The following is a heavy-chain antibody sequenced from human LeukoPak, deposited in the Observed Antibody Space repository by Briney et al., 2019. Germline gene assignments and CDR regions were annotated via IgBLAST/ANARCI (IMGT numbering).Heavy chain of an antibody. J-gene: IGHJ4*02. CDR1: GFAFSSYA. D-gene: IGHD6-19*01. CDR2: TSGSGGST. Sequence: GGSLRLSCAASGFAFSSYALSWVRQAPGKGLEWVSATSGSGGSTYSADSVKGRFTISRDNSKNTLYLQMNSLRAEDTAVYYCAKGRILGWYSSDYFDYWGQGTLVTVSS. CDR3: AKGRILGWYSSDYFDY. V-gene: IGHV3-23*01.